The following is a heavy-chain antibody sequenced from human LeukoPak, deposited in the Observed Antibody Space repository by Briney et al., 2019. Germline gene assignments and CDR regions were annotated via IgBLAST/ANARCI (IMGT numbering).Heavy chain of an antibody. CDR1: GGSISSGGYY. V-gene: IGHV4-31*03. CDR2: IYYSGST. CDR3: ARGVLWFGEPYYFDY. Sequence: PSETLSLTCTVSGGSISSGGYYWSWIRQHPGKGLEWIGYIYYSGSTYYNPSLKSRVTISVDTSKNQFSLKLSSVTAADTAVYYCARGVLWFGEPYYFDYWGQGTLVTVSS. D-gene: IGHD3-10*01. J-gene: IGHJ4*02.